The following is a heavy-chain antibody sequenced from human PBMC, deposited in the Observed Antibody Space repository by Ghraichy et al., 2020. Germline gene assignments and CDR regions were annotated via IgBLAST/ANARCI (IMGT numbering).Heavy chain of an antibody. V-gene: IGHV4-34*01. D-gene: IGHD2-2*01. Sequence: SETLSLTCAVYGGSFSGYYWSWIRQPPGKGLEWIGEINHSGSTNYNPSLKSRVTISVDTSKNQFSLKLSSVTAADTAVYYCARGLGYCSSTSCSDELGIYYFDYWGQGTLVTVSS. CDR1: GGSFSGYY. CDR2: INHSGST. CDR3: ARGLGYCSSTSCSDELGIYYFDY. J-gene: IGHJ4*02.